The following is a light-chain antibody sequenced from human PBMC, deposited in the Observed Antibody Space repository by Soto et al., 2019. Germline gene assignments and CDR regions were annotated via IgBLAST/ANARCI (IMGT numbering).Light chain of an antibody. Sequence: EIVLTQSPGTLSLSPGERATLSCRASQSVSSTYLAWYQQKPGQPPRLLIYDSSTRATGFPDRFSGSGSGTEFTLTISSLQSEDFAVYYCQQYNNWPLTFGGGTKVDI. V-gene: IGKV3D-15*01. CDR2: DSS. CDR3: QQYNNWPLT. CDR1: QSVSSTY. J-gene: IGKJ4*01.